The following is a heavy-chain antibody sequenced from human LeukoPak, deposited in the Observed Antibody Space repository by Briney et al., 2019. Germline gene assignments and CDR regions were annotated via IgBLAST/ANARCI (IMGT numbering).Heavy chain of an antibody. Sequence: PSETLSLTCTVSGGSISSSSYYWGWIRQPPGKGLEWIGSIYYSGSTYYNPSLKSRVTISVDTSKNQFSLKLSSVTAADTAVYYCARQWLAGPAIDYWAREPWSPSPQ. V-gene: IGHV4-39*01. CDR1: GGSISSSSYY. J-gene: IGHJ4*02. CDR3: ARQWLAGPAIDY. D-gene: IGHD6-19*01. CDR2: IYYSGST.